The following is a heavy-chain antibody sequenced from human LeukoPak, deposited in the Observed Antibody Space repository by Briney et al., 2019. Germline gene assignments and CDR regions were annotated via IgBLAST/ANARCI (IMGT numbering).Heavy chain of an antibody. CDR2: ISSGSTYI. Sequence: NPGGSLRLSCAASGFTFSSYNMNWVRQAPGKGLEWVSSISSGSTYIYYADSVKGRFTISRDNAKTSLYLQMNSLRADDTAVYYCARARGSSSWPLFDYWGQGTLVTVSS. CDR1: GFTFSSYN. D-gene: IGHD2-2*01. V-gene: IGHV3-21*01. J-gene: IGHJ4*02. CDR3: ARARGSSSWPLFDY.